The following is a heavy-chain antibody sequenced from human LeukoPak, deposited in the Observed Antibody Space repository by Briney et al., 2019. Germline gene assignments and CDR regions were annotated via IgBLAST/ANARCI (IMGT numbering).Heavy chain of an antibody. CDR2: IKSKTDGGTT. J-gene: IGHJ4*02. CDR1: GFTFSSYA. V-gene: IGHV3-15*07. Sequence: GGSLRLSCAASGFTFSSYAMNWVRQAPGKGLEWVGRIKSKTDGGTTDYAAPVKGRFTISRDDSKNTLYLQMNSLKTEDTAVYYCSTTYYYDSSEGYWGQGTLVTVSS. D-gene: IGHD3-22*01. CDR3: STTYYYDSSEGY.